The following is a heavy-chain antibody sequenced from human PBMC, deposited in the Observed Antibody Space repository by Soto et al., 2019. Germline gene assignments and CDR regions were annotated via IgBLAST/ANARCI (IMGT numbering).Heavy chain of an antibody. CDR1: GYTLTGYY. Sequence: QVQLVQSGAEVKKPGASVKVSCKASGYTLTGYYMHWVRQAPGQVLEWMGWINPNSGGTNYAQKLQGRVTMTRDTTISTAYMELNRLRADDTAVYYCSRELDRLGGSWFDPWGQGTLVTVSS. CDR2: INPNSGGT. D-gene: IGHD1-1*01. CDR3: SRELDRLGGSWFDP. V-gene: IGHV1-2*02. J-gene: IGHJ5*02.